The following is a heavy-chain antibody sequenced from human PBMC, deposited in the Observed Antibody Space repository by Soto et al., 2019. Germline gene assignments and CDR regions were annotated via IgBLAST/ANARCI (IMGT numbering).Heavy chain of an antibody. Sequence: PSETLSLTCTVSGGSVSSGSYYWSWIRQPPGKGLEWIGYIYYSGSTNYNPSLKSRVTISVDTSKNQFSLKLSSVTAADTAVYYCARDQVYYESRGYSPFWCQGP. V-gene: IGHV4-61*01. D-gene: IGHD3-22*01. CDR2: IYYSGST. J-gene: IGHJ3*01. CDR3: ARDQVYYESRGYSPF. CDR1: GGSVSSGSYY.